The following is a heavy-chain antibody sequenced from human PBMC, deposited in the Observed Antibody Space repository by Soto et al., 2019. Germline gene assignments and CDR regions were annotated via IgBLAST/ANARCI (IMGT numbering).Heavy chain of an antibody. V-gene: IGHV3-49*04. CDR3: TRPGYVEYYFDY. J-gene: IGHJ4*01. Sequence: SLRLSCTASGFSFGDYSVSWVRQAPGKGLEWVGFIRSKAYGGTTEYAASVKGRFIVSRGDSKRIAYLQMNSLKTEDTAMYYCTRPGYVEYYFDYWGHGTLVTVSS. D-gene: IGHD6-13*01. CDR1: GFSFGDYS. CDR2: IRSKAYGGTT.